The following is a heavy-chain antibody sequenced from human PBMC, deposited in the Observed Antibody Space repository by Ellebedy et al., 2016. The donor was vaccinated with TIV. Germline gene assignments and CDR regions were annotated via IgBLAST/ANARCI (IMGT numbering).Heavy chain of an antibody. D-gene: IGHD1-26*01. Sequence: SVKVSXXASGGTFSSYAISWVRQAPGQGLEWMGGIIPIFGTANYAQKFQGRVTITADESTSTAYMELSSLRSEDTAVYYCARANFRIVGATINIPFDYWGQGTLVTVSS. V-gene: IGHV1-69*13. CDR1: GGTFSSYA. CDR3: ARANFRIVGATINIPFDY. J-gene: IGHJ4*02. CDR2: IIPIFGTA.